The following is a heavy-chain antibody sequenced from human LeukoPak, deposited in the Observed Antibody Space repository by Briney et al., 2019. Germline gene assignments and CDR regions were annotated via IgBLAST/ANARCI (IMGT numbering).Heavy chain of an antibody. Sequence: GGSLRLSCAASGFTFSSYSMNWVRQAPGKGLEWVSSISSSSSYIYYADSVKGRFTISRDNAKNSLYLQMNSLRAEDTAVYYCARARGYYDSGGYYWGWGGAYYYYYYYMDVWGKGTTVTVSS. CDR2: ISSSSSYI. V-gene: IGHV3-21*01. CDR1: GFTFSSYS. J-gene: IGHJ6*03. D-gene: IGHD3-22*01. CDR3: ARARGYYDSGGYYWGWGGAYYYYYYYMDV.